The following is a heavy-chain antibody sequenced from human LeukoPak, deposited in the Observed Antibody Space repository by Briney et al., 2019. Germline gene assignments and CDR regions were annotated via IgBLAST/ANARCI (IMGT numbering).Heavy chain of an antibody. Sequence: PSETLSLTCTVSGGSISSSSYYWGWIRQPPGKGLEWIGSIYYSGSTYYYNPSLKSRVTISVDTSKNQFSLKLSSVTAADTAVYYCAKDRGPYGSGSYDSYFDYWGQGTLVTVSS. J-gene: IGHJ4*02. D-gene: IGHD3-10*01. CDR3: AKDRGPYGSGSYDSYFDY. V-gene: IGHV4-39*07. CDR1: GGSISSSSYY. CDR2: IYYSGSTY.